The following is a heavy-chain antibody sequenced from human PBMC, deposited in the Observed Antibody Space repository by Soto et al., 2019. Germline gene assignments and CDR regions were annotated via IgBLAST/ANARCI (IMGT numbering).Heavy chain of an antibody. CDR3: AKDQWYSSGHPNPFDY. J-gene: IGHJ4*02. D-gene: IGHD6-19*01. CDR2: ISYDGSNK. V-gene: IGHV3-30*18. Sequence: QVQLVESGGGVVQPGRSLRLSCAASGFTFSSYGMHWVRQAPGKGLEWVAVISYDGSNKYYADSVKGLFTISRDNSNNSLYLQMNSLRAEDTAVYYCAKDQWYSSGHPNPFDYWGQGTLVTVSS. CDR1: GFTFSSYG.